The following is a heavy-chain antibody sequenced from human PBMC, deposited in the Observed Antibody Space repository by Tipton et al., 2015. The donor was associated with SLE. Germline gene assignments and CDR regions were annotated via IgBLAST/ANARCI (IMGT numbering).Heavy chain of an antibody. CDR2: VFYSGST. J-gene: IGHJ2*01. CDR1: GDSISSGPYY. V-gene: IGHV4-39*02. D-gene: IGHD1-26*01. CDR3: ARDGGPWDLLSYWYFDL. Sequence: TLSLTCTVSGDSISSGPYYWCWIRQPPGKGMEWIGTVFYSGSTYYNPSLKSRVTISVDTSKNHLSLNLSSVTAADTAMYYCARDGGPWDLLSYWYFDLWGRGTLVTVSS.